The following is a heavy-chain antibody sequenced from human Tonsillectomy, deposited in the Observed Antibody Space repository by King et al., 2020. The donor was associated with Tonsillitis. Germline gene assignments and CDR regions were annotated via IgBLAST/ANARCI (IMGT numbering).Heavy chain of an antibody. CDR3: AGEYYYVSGGYYEGHY. Sequence: VQLVESGGGVVQPGRSLRLSCAASGFTFSSYAMHWVRQAPGKGLEWVAVISYDGSNKYYADSVKGRFTISRDNSKNTLYLQMNSLRAEDTAVYYCAGEYYYVSGGYYEGHYWGQGTLVTVSS. CDR2: ISYDGSNK. V-gene: IGHV3-30-3*01. CDR1: GFTFSSYA. J-gene: IGHJ4*02. D-gene: IGHD3-22*01.